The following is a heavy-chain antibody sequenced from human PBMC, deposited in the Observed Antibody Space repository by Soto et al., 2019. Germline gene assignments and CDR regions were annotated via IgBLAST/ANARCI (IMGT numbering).Heavy chain of an antibody. CDR1: GYIFSIYW. CDR2: IYPGDSDT. D-gene: IGHD3-3*01. V-gene: IGHV5-51*01. J-gene: IGHJ6*02. CDR3: ARQASTIFGVVKDYYYYYGMDV. Sequence: GWSLKISCKGSGYIFSIYWIGWVRQVPGKGLEWMGIIYPGDSDTRYNPSFQGQVTISVGKSTSNAYLQWNSLKASDTAIYYCARQASTIFGVVKDYYYYYGMDVWGQGTTVTV.